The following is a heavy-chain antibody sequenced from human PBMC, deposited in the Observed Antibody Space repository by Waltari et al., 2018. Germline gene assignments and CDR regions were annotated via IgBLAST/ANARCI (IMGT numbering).Heavy chain of an antibody. V-gene: IGHV1-24*01. CDR2: FDPEDGET. CDR3: ATLKWLSGYYYYMDV. D-gene: IGHD3-22*01. CDR1: GYTFTGYY. J-gene: IGHJ6*03. Sequence: QVQLVQSGAEVKKPGASVKVSCKASGYTFTGYYMHWVRQAPGQGLEWMGGFDPEDGETIYAQKFQGRVTMTEDTSTDTAYMELSSLRSEDTAVYYCATLKWLSGYYYYMDVWGKGTTVTVSS.